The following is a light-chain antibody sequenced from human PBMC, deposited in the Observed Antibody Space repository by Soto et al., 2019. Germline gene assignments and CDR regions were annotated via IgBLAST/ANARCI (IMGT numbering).Light chain of an antibody. Sequence: DIQMTQSPSSLSASLGDRVTITCQASHDISNYLNWYQQKPGKAPKLLIYDASNLETGVPSRFSGSGSGTDITVTISILQPEDIAIYFGQQYDNLPLTFGGGTKEEIK. CDR3: QQYDNLPLT. CDR1: HDISNY. CDR2: DAS. J-gene: IGKJ4*01. V-gene: IGKV1-33*01.